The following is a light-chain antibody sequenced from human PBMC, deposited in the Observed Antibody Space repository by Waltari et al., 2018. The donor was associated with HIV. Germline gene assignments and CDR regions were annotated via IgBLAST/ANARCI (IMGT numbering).Light chain of an antibody. CDR2: WAS. CDR3: QQYYSPPLT. V-gene: IGKV4-1*01. CDR1: QSVLYPSNNKNY. Sequence: DIVMTQAPDSLAVSLGERATIDCRSNQSVLYPSNNKNYLAWYQQKPGQPPKLLIYWASVREFGVPDRFSGSGSGTDFTLTISSLQAEDVAVYYCQQYYSPPLTFGGGTKVDIQ. J-gene: IGKJ4*01.